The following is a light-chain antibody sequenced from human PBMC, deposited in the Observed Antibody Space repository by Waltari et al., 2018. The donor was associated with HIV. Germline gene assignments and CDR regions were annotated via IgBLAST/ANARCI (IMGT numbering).Light chain of an antibody. V-gene: IGLV2-14*03. CDR2: DVS. CDR3: SSYTSSSTQV. CDR1: SSVLGGYNF. Sequence: QSALTPPATVSGSPGQSITISCTGTSSVLGGYNFLSCYQQHPGKAPKLRIYDVSNRPSGVSNRFSGSKSGNTASLTISGLQAEDEADYYCSSYTSSSTQVFGGGTKLTVL. J-gene: IGLJ3*02.